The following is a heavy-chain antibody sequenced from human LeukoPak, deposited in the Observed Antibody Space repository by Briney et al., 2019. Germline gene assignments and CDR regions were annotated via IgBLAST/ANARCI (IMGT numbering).Heavy chain of an antibody. CDR2: INHSGST. CDR3: ARTDSSGYLNY. Sequence: SGTLSLTCAVYGGSFSGYYWSWIRQPPGKGLEWIGEINHSGSTNYNPSLKSRVTISVDTSKNQFSLKLSSVTAADTAVYYCARTDSSGYLNYWGQGTLVTVSS. J-gene: IGHJ4*02. V-gene: IGHV4-34*01. CDR1: GGSFSGYY. D-gene: IGHD3-22*01.